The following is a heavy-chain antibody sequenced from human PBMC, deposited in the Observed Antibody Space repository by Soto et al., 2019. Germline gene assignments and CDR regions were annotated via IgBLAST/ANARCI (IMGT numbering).Heavy chain of an antibody. Sequence: QVQLVESGGGVVQPGRSLRLSCAAAGFTFSSYGMHWVRQAPGKGLEWVAVISYDGSNKYYADSVKGRLTISRENSKNTLCMQTNSLRGEDRAVYYCAKDNGPCTGWYEGFHYGMDVWGQGTTVTVSS. CDR2: ISYDGSNK. CDR3: AKDNGPCTGWYEGFHYGMDV. J-gene: IGHJ6*02. V-gene: IGHV3-30*18. CDR1: GFTFSSYG. D-gene: IGHD6-19*01.